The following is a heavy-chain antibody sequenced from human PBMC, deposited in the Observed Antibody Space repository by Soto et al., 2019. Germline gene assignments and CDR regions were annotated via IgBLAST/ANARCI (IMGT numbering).Heavy chain of an antibody. J-gene: IGHJ6*03. D-gene: IGHD3-10*01. CDR1: GGSITSGAYY. V-gene: IGHV4-31*03. CDR2: IYYSGTT. Sequence: SETLSLTCTVSGGSITSGAYYWSWIRQHPGKGLEWIGYIYYSGTTYYRPSLRSRLTISLDTSKNQFSLKLTSVTAADTAVYYCARYYYLAPGGSRYYHYSIDVWHPLPTVAVAS. CDR3: ARYYYLAPGGSRYYHYSIDV.